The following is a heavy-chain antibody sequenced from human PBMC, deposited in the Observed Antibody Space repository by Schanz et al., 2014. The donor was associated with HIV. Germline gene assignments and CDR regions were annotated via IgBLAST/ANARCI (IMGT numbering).Heavy chain of an antibody. CDR3: ARKQQRTGECVS. CDR2: NNTYHSTS. CDR1: GYTFTNYD. V-gene: IGHV1-18*01. D-gene: IGHD6-13*01. J-gene: IGHJ4*02. Sequence: QVQLVQSGAEVKKPGASVKVSCKASGYTFTNYDIVWVRQAPGQGLEWMAWNNTYHSTSHYAQRLQGRVTVTRDKSTSTVYVEMRELRSDDTAVYYCARKQQRTGECVSWGQGTLITVSS.